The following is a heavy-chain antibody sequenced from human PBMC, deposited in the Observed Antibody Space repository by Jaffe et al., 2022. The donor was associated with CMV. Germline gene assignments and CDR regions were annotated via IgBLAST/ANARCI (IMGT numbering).Heavy chain of an antibody. Sequence: QVHLQESGPGLVKPSETLTLICTVSGDSVSSYYWSWIRQPPGKGLEWIGFVHNIGSTNSNPTLRTRVTVSVDTSKNQFSLRLASMTAADTAVYYCARGPRDGYSQAFDYWGQGTLVTVSS. CDR1: GDSVSSYY. CDR2: VHNIGST. D-gene: IGHD5-18*01. CDR3: ARGPRDGYSQAFDY. J-gene: IGHJ4*02. V-gene: IGHV4-59*02.